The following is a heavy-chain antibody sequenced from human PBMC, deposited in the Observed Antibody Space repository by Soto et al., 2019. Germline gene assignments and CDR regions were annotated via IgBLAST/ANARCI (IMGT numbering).Heavy chain of an antibody. CDR3: LTKSSVFDY. CDR1: GFTFSSYW. Sequence: PGGSLRLSCAASGFTFSSYWMHWVRQAPGKGLVWVSRINSDGSRTNYAESVKDRLTISRDNAKNTLYLKMNSLRADDSAVYYCLTKSSVFDYWGQGTLVTVSS. J-gene: IGHJ4*02. CDR2: INSDGSRT. D-gene: IGHD6-19*01. V-gene: IGHV3-74*01.